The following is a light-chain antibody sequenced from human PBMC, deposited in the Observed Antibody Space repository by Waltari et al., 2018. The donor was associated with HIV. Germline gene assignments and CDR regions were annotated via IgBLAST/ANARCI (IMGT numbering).Light chain of an antibody. CDR2: KAS. J-gene: IGKJ1*01. V-gene: IGKV1-5*03. CDR3: QQYNSWT. Sequence: IQMTQSPSTLSASVGDRVTITCRASQSISSWLAWYQQKPGKAPKLLIYKASSLESGVASRFSGSGSGTEFTFTISSLQPDDFATYYCQQYNSWTFGQGTKVEIK. CDR1: QSISSW.